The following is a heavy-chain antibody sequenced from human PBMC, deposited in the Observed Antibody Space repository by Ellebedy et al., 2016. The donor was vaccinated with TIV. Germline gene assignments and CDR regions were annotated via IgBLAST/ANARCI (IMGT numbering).Heavy chain of an antibody. V-gene: IGHV3-7*01. CDR1: GFTLGLYW. D-gene: IGHD3-3*02. CDR2: IKQDGSEK. Sequence: GESLKISXAGSGFTLGLYWMTWVRHAPGKGLEWVANIKQDGSEKYYVDSVKGRFTISRDNAKSSLSLQMNGLRAEDTAVYYCARAAHFYSYGMDVWGQGTTVTVS. J-gene: IGHJ6*02. CDR3: ARAAHFYSYGMDV.